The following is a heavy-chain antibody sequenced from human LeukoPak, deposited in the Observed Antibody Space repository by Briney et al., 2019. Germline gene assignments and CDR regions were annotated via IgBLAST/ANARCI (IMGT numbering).Heavy chain of an antibody. J-gene: IGHJ4*02. CDR2: IKYDGSEK. V-gene: IGHV3-7*01. CDR3: TRDER. CDR1: GFPFSGYY. Sequence: GGSLRLSCAGPGFPFSGYYMSWVRQAPGKGLEWVANIKYDGSEKYYVDSVKGRFTISRDNAKNSLYLQMNSLRDEDTAVYYCTRDERWGQGTLVTVSS.